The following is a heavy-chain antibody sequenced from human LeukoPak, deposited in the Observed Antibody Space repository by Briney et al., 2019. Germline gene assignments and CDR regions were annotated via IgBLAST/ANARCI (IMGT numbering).Heavy chain of an antibody. CDR2: ISSSSSYI. J-gene: IGHJ6*03. CDR1: GFTFSSYW. D-gene: IGHD6-19*01. CDR3: ASWGGQWQAHYYYYMDV. V-gene: IGHV3-21*01. Sequence: GGSLRLSCAASGFTFSSYWMHWVRQAPGKGLVWVSSISSSSSYIYYADSVKGRFTISRDNAKNSLYLQMNSLGAEDTAVYYCASWGGQWQAHYYYYMDVWGKGTTVTVSS.